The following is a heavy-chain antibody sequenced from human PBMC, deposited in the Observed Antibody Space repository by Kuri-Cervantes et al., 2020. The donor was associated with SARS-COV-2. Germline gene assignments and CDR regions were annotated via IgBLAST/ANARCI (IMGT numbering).Heavy chain of an antibody. CDR3: ARDRGYSSSWYKPNWFDP. Sequence: SVKVSCKASGGTFSSYAISWVRQAPGQGLEWMGRIIPIFGIANYAQKFQGRVTITADESTSTAYMELSSLRSEDTAVYYCARDRGYSSSWYKPNWFDPWGQGTLVTVSS. CDR2: IIPIFGIA. V-gene: IGHV1-69*13. CDR1: GGTFSSYA. J-gene: IGHJ5*02. D-gene: IGHD6-13*01.